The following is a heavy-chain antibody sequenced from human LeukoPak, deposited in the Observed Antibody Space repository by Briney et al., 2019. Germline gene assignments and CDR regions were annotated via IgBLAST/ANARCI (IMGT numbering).Heavy chain of an antibody. D-gene: IGHD3-16*01. CDR3: AKGLWGAYYYGMDV. CDR2: ISGSGATT. CDR1: GFTFSNYA. Sequence: GGSLRLSCAPSGFTFSNYAMSWVRQAPGKGLEGVSVISGSGATTYYADSVKGRFTISRDNYKNTLYLQVDSLRAEDTAVYYCAKGLWGAYYYGMDVWGQGTTVTVSS. V-gene: IGHV3-23*01. J-gene: IGHJ6*02.